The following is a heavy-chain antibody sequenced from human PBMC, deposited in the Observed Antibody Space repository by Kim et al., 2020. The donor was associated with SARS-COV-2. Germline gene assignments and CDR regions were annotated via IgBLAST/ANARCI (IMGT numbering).Heavy chain of an antibody. J-gene: IGHJ4*02. Sequence: ASVKVSCKASGYTFTSYYMHWVRQAPGQGLEWMGIINPSGGSTSYAQKFQGRVTMTRDTSTSTVYMELSSLRSEDTAMYYCARGERGIAAAGTSKSAYPAHFDYWGQGTLVTVSS. V-gene: IGHV1-46*01. D-gene: IGHD6-13*01. CDR2: INPSGGST. CDR3: ARGERGIAAAGTSKSAYPAHFDY. CDR1: GYTFTSYY.